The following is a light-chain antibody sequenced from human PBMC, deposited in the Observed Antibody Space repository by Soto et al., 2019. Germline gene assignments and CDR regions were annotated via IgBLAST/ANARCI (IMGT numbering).Light chain of an antibody. CDR1: QSIGNN. Sequence: DIQMTQSPSSLSASVGDRVTITCRASQSIGNNLNWYQQKPGKAPTLLIYATFTLQSGVPSRFSGSGSGTDFSLTISSLQPEDFATYHCQQTYSGLTFGQGTRVVIK. CDR2: ATF. V-gene: IGKV1-39*01. J-gene: IGKJ5*01. CDR3: QQTYSGLT.